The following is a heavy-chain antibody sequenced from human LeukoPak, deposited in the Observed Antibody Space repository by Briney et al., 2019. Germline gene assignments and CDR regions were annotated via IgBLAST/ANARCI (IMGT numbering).Heavy chain of an antibody. J-gene: IGHJ4*02. CDR1: GFTFSSYD. Sequence: PGGSLRLSCAASGFTFSSYDMSWVRQAPGKGLEWVSAISGSGGSTYYADSVKGRFTISRDNSKNPLYLQMNSLRAEDTAVYYCAKSRQWLVGGYYFDYWGQGTLVTVSS. D-gene: IGHD6-19*01. CDR2: ISGSGGST. V-gene: IGHV3-23*01. CDR3: AKSRQWLVGGYYFDY.